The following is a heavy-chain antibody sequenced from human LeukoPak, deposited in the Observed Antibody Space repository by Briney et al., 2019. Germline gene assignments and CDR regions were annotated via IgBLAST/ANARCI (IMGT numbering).Heavy chain of an antibody. Sequence: SVKVSCKASGGTFSSYAISWVRQAPGQGLEWMGGIIPIFGTANYAQKFQGRVTITADKSTSTAYMELNSLRAEDTAVYYCASRGEGGYWDDYWGQGTLVTVSS. CDR3: ASRGEGGYWDDY. D-gene: IGHD3-10*01. CDR2: IIPIFGTA. J-gene: IGHJ4*02. CDR1: GGTFSSYA. V-gene: IGHV1-69*06.